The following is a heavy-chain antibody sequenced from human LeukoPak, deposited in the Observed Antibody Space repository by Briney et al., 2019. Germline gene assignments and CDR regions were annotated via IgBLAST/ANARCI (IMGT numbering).Heavy chain of an antibody. D-gene: IGHD5-18*01. CDR3: ARGKRGYKYGTDYFDY. J-gene: IGHJ4*02. CDR2: IQTSGSI. CDR1: GGSVSSGTSY. V-gene: IGHV4-61*02. Sequence: SQTLSLTCTVSGGSVSSGTSYWNWLRQPAGKGLEWLGRIQTSGSINYNPSLMSRVTISVDTSRNQFSLNLSSVTAADTAVYYCARGKRGYKYGTDYFDYWGQGTLVTVSS.